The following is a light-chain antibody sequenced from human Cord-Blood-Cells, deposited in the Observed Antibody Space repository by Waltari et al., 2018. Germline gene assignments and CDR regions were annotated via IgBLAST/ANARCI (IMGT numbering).Light chain of an antibody. CDR2: DVS. CDR3: SSYTSSSTWV. Sequence: QSALTQPASVSGSPGPSTTISCTATSSDVGGYNYVSWYQQHPGKAPKLMIYDVSNRPSGVSNRFSGSKSGNTASLTISGLQAEDEADYYCSSYTSSSTWVFGGGTKLTVL. CDR1: SSDVGGYNY. J-gene: IGLJ3*02. V-gene: IGLV2-14*03.